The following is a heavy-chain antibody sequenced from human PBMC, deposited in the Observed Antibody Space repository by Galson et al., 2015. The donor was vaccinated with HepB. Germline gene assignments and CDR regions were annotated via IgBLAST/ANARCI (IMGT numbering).Heavy chain of an antibody. Sequence: SETLSLTCAVYGGSFSGYYWSWIRQPPGKGLEWIGEINHSGSTNYNPSLKSRVTISVDTSKNQFSLKLSSVTAADTAVYYCASYLSTMVRGVMGPTSGWFDPWGQGTLVTVSS. D-gene: IGHD3-10*01. CDR2: INHSGST. V-gene: IGHV4-34*01. J-gene: IGHJ5*02. CDR1: GGSFSGYY. CDR3: ASYLSTMVRGVMGPTSGWFDP.